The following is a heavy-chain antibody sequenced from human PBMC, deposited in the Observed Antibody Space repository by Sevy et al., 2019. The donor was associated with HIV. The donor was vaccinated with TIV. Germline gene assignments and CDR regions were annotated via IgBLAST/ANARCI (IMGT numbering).Heavy chain of an antibody. CDR2: MSYDGSHK. J-gene: IGHJ1*01. V-gene: IGHV3-30*04. Sequence: GGSLRLSCAASGFIFSNFAMHWVRPAPGKGLEWVAVMSYDGSHKYYADSVRGRFTVSRDNSRNILSLEMNSLRREDTAVYYCARGENNDEFFHHWGQGTLVTVSS. CDR1: GFIFSNFA. D-gene: IGHD1-26*01. CDR3: ARGENNDEFFHH.